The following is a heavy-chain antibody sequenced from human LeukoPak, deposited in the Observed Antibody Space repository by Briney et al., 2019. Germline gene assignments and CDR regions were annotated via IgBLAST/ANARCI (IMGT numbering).Heavy chain of an antibody. CDR2: INPSGGDT. CDR3: ARGCRVVPGVHNVGMTSYYNGLDV. Sequence: ASVRVSCKPSGYTFTSYYMHWVRQAPGQGLEWMGIINPSGGDTSYAQKFQGRVTTTRDTSTSTVYMEVVSLRSEDTAVYYCARGCRVVPGVHNVGMTSYYNGLDVWGQGTTVTGSS. V-gene: IGHV1-46*01. J-gene: IGHJ6*02. D-gene: IGHD2-2*01. CDR1: GYTFTSYY.